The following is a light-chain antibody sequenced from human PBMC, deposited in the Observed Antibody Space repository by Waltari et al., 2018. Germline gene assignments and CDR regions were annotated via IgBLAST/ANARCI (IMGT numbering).Light chain of an antibody. Sequence: DIQMTQSPSTLSASVGDRVTITCGASQRFDGWLAWFQQRPGIAPKLLIYKTSTLESGVPSRFSGSGSGTEYTLTISGLQPDDFATYYCQQYETYPFTFGGGTKVEI. CDR2: KTS. CDR1: QRFDGW. CDR3: QQYETYPFT. J-gene: IGKJ4*01. V-gene: IGKV1-5*03.